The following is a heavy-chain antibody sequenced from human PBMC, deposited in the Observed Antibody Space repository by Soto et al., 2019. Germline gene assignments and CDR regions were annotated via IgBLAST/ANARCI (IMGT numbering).Heavy chain of an antibody. CDR1: GLHMRCYG. Sequence: GVWLRHTCASEGLHMRCYGMIWVRQAAGKGLEWVANIKQDGSEQYYVDSVRGRFTVSRDNAKNSQYLQMSSLRGEDTAVYYCARGFDFSFDYWGQGMVVTVS. CDR2: IKQDGSEQ. V-gene: IGHV3-7*03. CDR3: ARGFDFSFDY. J-gene: IGHJ4*02. D-gene: IGHD3-3*01.